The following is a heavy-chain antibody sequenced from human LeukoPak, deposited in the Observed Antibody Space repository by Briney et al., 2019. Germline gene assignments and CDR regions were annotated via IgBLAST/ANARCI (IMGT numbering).Heavy chain of an antibody. J-gene: IGHJ6*02. D-gene: IGHD3-22*01. V-gene: IGHV3-23*01. CDR3: AKDQVSAMIVVVISYGMDV. CDR1: GFTFSRHA. CDR2: ISGSGGST. Sequence: GSLRLSCATPGFTFSRHANSRVRPAPGKGLELVLAISGSGGSTYYADSVKGRFTISRDNSKNTLYLQMNSLRAEDTAVYYCAKDQVSAMIVVVISYGMDVWGQGTTVTVSS.